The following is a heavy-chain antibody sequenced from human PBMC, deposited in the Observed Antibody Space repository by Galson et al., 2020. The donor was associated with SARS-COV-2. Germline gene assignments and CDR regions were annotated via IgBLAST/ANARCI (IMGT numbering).Heavy chain of an antibody. V-gene: IGHV4-61*02. CDR1: GGSINSGRYC. CDR2: IYTSGST. Sequence: SETLSLTCTVSGGSINSGRYCWSWVRPPAGKGLEWIGRIYTSGSTFYNPSPKSRVTMSIDTSKNQFSLKLSSVTAADTAVYYCARDPRLDHSGSYFDSWGQGTLVTVSS. CDR3: ARDPRLDHSGSYFDS. D-gene: IGHD3-22*01. J-gene: IGHJ4*02.